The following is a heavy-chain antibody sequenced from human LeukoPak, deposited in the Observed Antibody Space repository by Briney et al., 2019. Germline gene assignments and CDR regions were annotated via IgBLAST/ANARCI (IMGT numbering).Heavy chain of an antibody. CDR3: ARARGTRRYCSSTSCFDYYYYMDV. CDR2: IYYSGST. D-gene: IGHD2-2*01. Sequence: SETLSLTCTVSGGSISSYYWSWIRQPPGKGLEWIWYIYYSGSTNYNPSLKSRVTISVDTSKNQFSLKLSSVTAADTAVYYCARARGTRRYCSSTSCFDYYYYMDVWGKGTTVTVSS. V-gene: IGHV4-59*01. J-gene: IGHJ6*03. CDR1: GGSISSYY.